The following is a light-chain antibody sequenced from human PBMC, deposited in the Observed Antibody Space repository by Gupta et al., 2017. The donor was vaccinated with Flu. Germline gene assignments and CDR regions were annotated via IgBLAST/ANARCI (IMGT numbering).Light chain of an antibody. CDR3: QSADSTSTDYV. V-gene: IGLV3-25*03. CDR2: TDS. Sequence: GQTIRTTGAADALTKQYVYWYQQHPGKAPSLLVYTDSESHSGIPERFSAAGSGTTDTLTVSRDQAEDEADYYCQSADSTSTDYVFGAGTKFTVL. J-gene: IGLJ1*01. CDR1: ALTKQY.